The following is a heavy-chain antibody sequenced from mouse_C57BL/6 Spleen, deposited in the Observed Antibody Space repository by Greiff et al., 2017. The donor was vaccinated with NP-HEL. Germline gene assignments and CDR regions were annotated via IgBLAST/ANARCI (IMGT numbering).Heavy chain of an antibody. CDR2: IDPSDSYT. D-gene: IGHD3-2*02. CDR3: ARWTQDYFDY. Sequence: QVQLQESGAELVMPGASVKLSCKASGYTFTSYWMHWVKQRPGQGLEWIGEIDPSDSYTNYNQKFKGKSTLTVDKSSSTAYMQLSSLTSEDSAVYYCARWTQDYFDYWGQGTTLTVSS. V-gene: IGHV1-69*01. CDR1: GYTFTSYW. J-gene: IGHJ2*01.